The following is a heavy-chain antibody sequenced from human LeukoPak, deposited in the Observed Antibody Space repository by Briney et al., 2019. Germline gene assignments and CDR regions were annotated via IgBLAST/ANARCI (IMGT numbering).Heavy chain of an antibody. Sequence: SETLSLTCTVSGGSVGRGGYYWSWIRQPPGGGLEWIGDIYDIRNINYNPSLKSRVTMSLDPSKNQFSLKLNSVTAADTAVYYCARTQSQSGSYRYYFAYWGQGTLVTVSS. CDR1: GGSVGRGGYY. J-gene: IGHJ4*02. V-gene: IGHV4-61*08. CDR3: ARTQSQSGSYRYYFAY. D-gene: IGHD1-26*01. CDR2: IYDIRNI.